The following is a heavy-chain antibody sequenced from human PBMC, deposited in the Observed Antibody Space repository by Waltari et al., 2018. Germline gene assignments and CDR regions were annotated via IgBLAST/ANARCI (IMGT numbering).Heavy chain of an antibody. D-gene: IGHD1-26*01. Sequence: QVQLVQSGAEVKKPGASVKVSCKASGYTFTSYYLYWVRQAPGQGLEWMGIVNPSGVGTTYEQKFQGRVTMTRDTSTSTVYMELSSLRSEDTAVYYCARGLVGGSSSAPPYFDYWGQGSLVTVSS. J-gene: IGHJ4*02. CDR1: GYTFTSYY. CDR2: VNPSGVGT. CDR3: ARGLVGGSSSAPPYFDY. V-gene: IGHV1-46*03.